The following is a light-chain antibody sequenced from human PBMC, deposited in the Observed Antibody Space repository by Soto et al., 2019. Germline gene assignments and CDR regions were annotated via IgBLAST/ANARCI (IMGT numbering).Light chain of an antibody. J-gene: IGLJ1*01. CDR2: EVT. Sequence: QSVPTQPASVSGSPGQSITISCTGTSDDVGGYNYVSWYQQHSGKAPKLIIYEVTNRPSGVSNRFSGSKSGNTASLTISGLQADDEADYHCSSYTSHYTRVFGTGTKLTVL. V-gene: IGLV2-14*03. CDR3: SSYTSHYTRV. CDR1: SDDVGGYNY.